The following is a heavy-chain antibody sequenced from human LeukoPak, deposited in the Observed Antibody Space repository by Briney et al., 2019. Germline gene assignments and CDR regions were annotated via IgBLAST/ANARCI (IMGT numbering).Heavy chain of an antibody. Sequence: ASVKVSCKASGGTFSNYAVTWVRQAPGQGLEWMGWICAYNGNTNYAQKLQGRVTMTTDTSTSTAYMELRSLRSDDTAVYYCARDRDIVVVPAGLDDAFDIWGQGTMVTVSS. D-gene: IGHD2-2*01. CDR3: ARDRDIVVVPAGLDDAFDI. CDR2: ICAYNGNT. J-gene: IGHJ3*02. CDR1: GGTFSNYA. V-gene: IGHV1-18*01.